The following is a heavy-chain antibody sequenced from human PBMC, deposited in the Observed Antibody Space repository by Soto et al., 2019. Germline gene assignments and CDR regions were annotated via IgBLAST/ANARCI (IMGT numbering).Heavy chain of an antibody. Sequence: QVQLQESGPGLVKPSQTLSLTCTVSGGSISSGGYYWSWIRQHPGKGLEWIGYIYYSGSTYYNPSLKSRVTISVDTSKNQFSLKLSSVTAADTAVYYCERGDGYRYRVDYWGQGTLVTVSS. CDR1: GGSISSGGYY. CDR2: IYYSGST. D-gene: IGHD5-12*01. J-gene: IGHJ4*02. V-gene: IGHV4-31*03. CDR3: ERGDGYRYRVDY.